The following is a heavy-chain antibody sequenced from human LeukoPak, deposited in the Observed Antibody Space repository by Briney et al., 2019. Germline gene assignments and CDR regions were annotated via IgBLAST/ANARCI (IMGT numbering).Heavy chain of an antibody. J-gene: IGHJ4*02. V-gene: IGHV3-30*18. CDR3: AKEWGEDGYNN. D-gene: IGHD5-24*01. CDR2: ISYDGSNK. Sequence: PGRSLRLSCAASGFTFSSYGMHWVRQAPGKGLEWVAVISYDGSNKYYADSVKGRFTISRDNSKNTLYLQMNSLRAEDTAVYYCAKEWGEDGYNNWGQGTLVTVSS. CDR1: GFTFSSYG.